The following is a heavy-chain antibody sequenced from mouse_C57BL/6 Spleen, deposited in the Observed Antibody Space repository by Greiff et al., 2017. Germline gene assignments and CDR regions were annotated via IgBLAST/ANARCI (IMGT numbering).Heavy chain of an antibody. Sequence: VKLMESGPELVKPGASVKISCKASGYAFSSSWMNWVKQRPGKGLEWIGRIYPGDGDTNYNGKFKGKATLTADKSSSTAYMQLSSLTSEDSAVYFCARGITTVVATRDYYAMDYWGQGTSVTVSS. CDR1: GYAFSSSW. D-gene: IGHD1-1*01. J-gene: IGHJ4*01. CDR2: IYPGDGDT. CDR3: ARGITTVVATRDYYAMDY. V-gene: IGHV1-82*01.